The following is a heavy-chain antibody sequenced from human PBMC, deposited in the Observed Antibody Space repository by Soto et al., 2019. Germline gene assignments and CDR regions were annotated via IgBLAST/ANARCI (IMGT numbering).Heavy chain of an antibody. CDR3: AKSTVGATNYYYYGMDV. D-gene: IGHD1-26*01. CDR1: GFTFSTYD. CDR2: IPYDGSNK. V-gene: IGHV3-30*18. J-gene: IGHJ6*02. Sequence: QVQLVESGGGVVQPGRSLRLSCAASGFTFSTYDMHWVSQAPGKGLEWVAVIPYDGSNKYYADSVKGRFTISRDNSNNTLYLQMNSLRAEDTAVYYSAKSTVGATNYYYYGMDVWGQGTTVTVSS.